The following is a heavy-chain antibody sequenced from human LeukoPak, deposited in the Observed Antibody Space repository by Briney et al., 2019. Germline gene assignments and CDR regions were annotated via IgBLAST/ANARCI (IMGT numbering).Heavy chain of an antibody. CDR2: VNRDGSET. Sequence: PGRSLRLSCAASGFALSSHWMTWVRQVPGRGPEWVANVNRDGSETYYLDSVKGRFTISKDNAKNSLYLQMNSLRAEDTALYHCARNNGMDVWGQGTTVTASS. CDR1: GFALSSHW. J-gene: IGHJ6*02. V-gene: IGHV3-7*03. CDR3: ARNNGMDV.